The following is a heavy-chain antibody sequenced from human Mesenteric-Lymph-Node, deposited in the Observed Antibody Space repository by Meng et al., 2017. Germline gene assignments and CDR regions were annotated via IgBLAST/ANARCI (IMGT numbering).Heavy chain of an antibody. CDR1: GFTLSDHY. V-gene: IGHV3-72*01. J-gene: IGHJ4*02. Sequence: EVQLVESGGGLVQPGGSLSLSCAASGFTLSDHYMDWVRPAPGQVLEWVGRSRDKSRRYTTEYAASVKGRFTISRDDSQNSLFLQMNSLKAEDTAVYYCATGLSGGNDVGYWGQGTLVTVSS. CDR2: SRDKSRRYTT. CDR3: ATGLSGGNDVGY. D-gene: IGHD4-23*01.